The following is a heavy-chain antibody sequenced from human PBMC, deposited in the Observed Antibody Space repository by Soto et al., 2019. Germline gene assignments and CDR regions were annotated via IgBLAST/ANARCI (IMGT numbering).Heavy chain of an antibody. J-gene: IGHJ4*02. D-gene: IGHD6-19*01. CDR1: GFTFTSSA. V-gene: IGHV1-58*01. CDR2: IVVGSGNT. CDR3: AARAVAGIGVRYFDY. Sequence: SVKVSCKASGFTFTSSAVQWVRQARGQRLEWIGWIVVGSGNTNYAQKFQERVTITRDMSTSTAYMELSSLRSEDTAVYYCAARAVAGIGVRYFDYWGQGTLVTVSS.